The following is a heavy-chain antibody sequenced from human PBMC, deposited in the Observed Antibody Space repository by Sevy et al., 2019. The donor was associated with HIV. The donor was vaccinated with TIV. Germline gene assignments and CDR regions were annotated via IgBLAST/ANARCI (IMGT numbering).Heavy chain of an antibody. CDR3: ASGSGYYDSSDAFDI. CDR1: GGSISSSSYY. V-gene: IGHV4-39*01. Sequence: SETLSLTCTVSGGSISSSSYYWGWIRQPPWKGLEWIGSIYYSGSTYYNPSLKSRVTISVDTSKNQFSLKLSSVTAADTAVYYCASGSGYYDSSDAFDIWGQGTMVTVSS. CDR2: IYYSGST. D-gene: IGHD3-22*01. J-gene: IGHJ3*02.